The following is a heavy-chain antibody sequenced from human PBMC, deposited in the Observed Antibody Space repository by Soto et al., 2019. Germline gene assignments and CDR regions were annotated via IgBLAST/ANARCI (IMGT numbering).Heavy chain of an antibody. CDR3: AKMEGMDPWAYSFDY. J-gene: IGHJ4*02. CDR1: GFTFSDFA. Sequence: EVQVLESGGGSVQPGGSLRLSCAATGFTFSDFAMNWVRQAPGKGLEWVSRIYGGGNGPHYADSVKGRVTISRDNSKKTLYLQMNILRAEDTAVYYCAKMEGMDPWAYSFDYWGQGTLVTVSS. D-gene: IGHD2-2*03. CDR2: IYGGGNGP. V-gene: IGHV3-23*01.